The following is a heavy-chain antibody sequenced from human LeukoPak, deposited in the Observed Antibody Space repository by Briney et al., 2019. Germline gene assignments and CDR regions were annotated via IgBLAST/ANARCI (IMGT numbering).Heavy chain of an antibody. CDR3: AKPLFTNYYDSKPKDAFDI. D-gene: IGHD3-22*01. CDR1: GFTFSSYA. CDR2: ISGSGGST. V-gene: IGHV3-23*01. J-gene: IGHJ3*02. Sequence: GGSLRLSCAASGFTFSSYAMCWVRQAPGKGLEWVSAISGSGGSTYYADSVKGRFTISRDNSKNTLYLQMNSLRAEDTAVYYCAKPLFTNYYDSKPKDAFDIWGQGTMVTVSS.